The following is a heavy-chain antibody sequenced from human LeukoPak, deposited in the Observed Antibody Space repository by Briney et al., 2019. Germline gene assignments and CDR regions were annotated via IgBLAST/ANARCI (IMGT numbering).Heavy chain of an antibody. CDR1: GGSISSHY. V-gene: IGHV4-59*11. CDR2: IYYSGST. CDR3: ARGAVTDGYYYYYMDV. J-gene: IGHJ6*03. D-gene: IGHD1-14*01. Sequence: PSETLSLTCTVSGGSISSHYWSWIRQPPGKGLEWIGYIYYSGSTNYNPSHKSRVTISVDTSKNQFSLKLSSVTAADTAVYYCARGAVTDGYYYYYMDVWGKGTTVTVSS.